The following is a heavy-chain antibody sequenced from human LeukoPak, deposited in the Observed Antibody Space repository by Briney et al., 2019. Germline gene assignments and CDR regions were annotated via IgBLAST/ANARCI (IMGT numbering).Heavy chain of an antibody. CDR3: ARGSGFYDILTGYYY. V-gene: IGHV1-3*01. J-gene: IGHJ4*02. CDR2: INAGNGNT. Sequence: ASVKVSCKASGYTFTSYAMHWVRRAPGQRLEWMGWINAGNGNTKYSQKFQGRVTITRDTSASTAYMELSSLRSEDTAVYYCARGSGFYDILTGYYYWGQGTLVTVSS. CDR1: GYTFTSYA. D-gene: IGHD3-9*01.